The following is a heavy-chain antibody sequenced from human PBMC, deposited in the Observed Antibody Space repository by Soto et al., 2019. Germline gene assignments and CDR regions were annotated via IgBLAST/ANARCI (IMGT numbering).Heavy chain of an antibody. D-gene: IGHD3-22*01. CDR2: IIPILGIA. CDR3: ARLTPIPWYDSSGYPSDYYYGMDV. Sequence: SVKVSCKASGGTFSSYTISWVRQAPGQGLERMGKIIPILGIANYAQKFQGRVTITADKSTSTAYMELSSLRSEDTAVYYCARLTPIPWYDSSGYPSDYYYGMDVWGQGTTVTVSS. J-gene: IGHJ6*02. V-gene: IGHV1-69*02. CDR1: GGTFSSYT.